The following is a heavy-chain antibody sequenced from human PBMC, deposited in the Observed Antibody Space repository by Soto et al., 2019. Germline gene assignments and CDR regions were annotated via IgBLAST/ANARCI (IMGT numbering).Heavy chain of an antibody. D-gene: IGHD6-13*01. V-gene: IGHV4-34*01. CDR1: GGSFSGYY. CDR2: INHSGST. Sequence: SETLSLTCAVYGGSFSGYYWSWIRQPPGKGLEWIGEINHSGSTNYNPSLKSRVTISVDTSKNQFSLKLSSVTAADTAVYYCARGRAAAVRSWFDPWGQGTLVTVSS. J-gene: IGHJ5*02. CDR3: ARGRAAAVRSWFDP.